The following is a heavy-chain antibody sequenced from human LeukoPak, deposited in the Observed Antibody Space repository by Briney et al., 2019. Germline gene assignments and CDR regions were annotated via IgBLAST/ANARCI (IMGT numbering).Heavy chain of an antibody. CDR3: ARDRNLYCGGDCLADY. Sequence: ASVKVSCKASGYTFTSYGISWVRQAPGQGLEWMGWISAYNGNTNYAQKLQGRVTMTTDTSTSTAYMELRSLRSDDTAVYYCARDRNLYCGGDCLADYWGQGTLVTVSS. J-gene: IGHJ4*02. CDR2: ISAYNGNT. V-gene: IGHV1-18*01. D-gene: IGHD2-21*01. CDR1: GYTFTSYG.